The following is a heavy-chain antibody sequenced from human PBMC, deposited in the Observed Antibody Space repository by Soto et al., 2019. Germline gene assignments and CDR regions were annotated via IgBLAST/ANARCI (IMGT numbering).Heavy chain of an antibody. CDR2: ISYDGSNE. Sequence: QVQLLESGGGVVQPGGSLRLSCAASGFTFSSYGMHWVRQAPGKGLEWVAVISYDGSNEYYADSVKGRFTISRDNSKNQRDRQMTSRRAEDTAVYHGAKAHGRGGSCYYSWGYQCDIDVWGKGTTVSVA. V-gene: IGHV3-30*18. J-gene: IGHJ6*03. CDR3: AKAHGRGGSCYYSWGYQCDIDV. D-gene: IGHD2-15*01. CDR1: GFTFSSYG.